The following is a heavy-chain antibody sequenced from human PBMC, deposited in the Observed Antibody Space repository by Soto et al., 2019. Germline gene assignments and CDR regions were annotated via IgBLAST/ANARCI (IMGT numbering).Heavy chain of an antibody. Sequence: SVSNSWMNWVRQAPGKGLEWVGRIKSKTDGGTTDDAAPVKGRFTTPRDDSKNTLYLQMNSLKTEDTAVYYCTRGGYGDYGYYYVMGVLRQGTTVTVSS. J-gene: IGHJ6*02. CDR1: SVSNSW. CDR3: TRGGYGDYGYYYVMGV. CDR2: IKSKTDGGTT. D-gene: IGHD4-17*01. V-gene: IGHV3-15*07.